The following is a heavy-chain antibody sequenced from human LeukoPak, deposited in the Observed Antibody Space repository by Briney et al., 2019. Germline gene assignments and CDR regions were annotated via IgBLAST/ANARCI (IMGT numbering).Heavy chain of an antibody. CDR3: ARDDGMRTVDY. CDR2: MKQDGSEK. D-gene: IGHD1-14*01. Sequence: GGSLRLSCAASGFTFDDYGMNWVRQAPGKGLEWVANMKQDGSEKYYVDSVKGRFTISRDNAEKSLYLQMNSLRVEDTAVYYCARDDGMRTVDYWGQGTLVTVSS. J-gene: IGHJ4*02. V-gene: IGHV3-7*01. CDR1: GFTFDDYG.